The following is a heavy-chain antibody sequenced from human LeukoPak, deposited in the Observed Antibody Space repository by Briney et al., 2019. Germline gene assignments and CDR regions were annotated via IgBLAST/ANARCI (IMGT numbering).Heavy chain of an antibody. Sequence: PSETLSLTCTVSGGSISSGDYYWSWIRQPPGKGPEWIGYIYYSGSTYYNPSLKSRVTISVDTSKNQFSLKLSSVTAAGTAVYYCARGYRYCSSTSCYTDWFDPWGQGTLVTVSS. CDR2: IYYSGST. D-gene: IGHD2-2*02. J-gene: IGHJ5*02. CDR3: ARGYRYCSSTSCYTDWFDP. CDR1: GGSISSGDYY. V-gene: IGHV4-30-4*01.